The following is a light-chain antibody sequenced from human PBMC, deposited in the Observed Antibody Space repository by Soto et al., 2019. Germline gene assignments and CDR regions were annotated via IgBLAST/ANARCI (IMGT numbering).Light chain of an antibody. CDR1: TSNIGSNY. CDR3: ATWDDSLNGFSV. Sequence: QSVLTQPPSASGTPGQGVTISCSGSTSNIGSNYVYWYQQLPGTAPKLLIYRNNQRPSGVPDRFSGSKSGTSASLAISGLRSDDEADYFCATWDDSLNGFSVFGTGPKLTVL. V-gene: IGLV1-47*01. CDR2: RNN. J-gene: IGLJ1*01.